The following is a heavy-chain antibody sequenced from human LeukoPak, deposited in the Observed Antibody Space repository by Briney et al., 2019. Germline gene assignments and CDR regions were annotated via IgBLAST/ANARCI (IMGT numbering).Heavy chain of an antibody. CDR3: ARGPPEGLVAQPFDY. J-gene: IGHJ4*02. V-gene: IGHV1-69*13. Sequence: SVKVSFKASGGTFSSYAISWVRQAPGQGLEWMGGIIPIFGTANYAQKFQGRVTITADESTSTAYMELSSLRSEDTAVYYCARGPPEGLVAQPFDYWGQGTLVTVSS. D-gene: IGHD1-14*01. CDR2: IIPIFGTA. CDR1: GGTFSSYA.